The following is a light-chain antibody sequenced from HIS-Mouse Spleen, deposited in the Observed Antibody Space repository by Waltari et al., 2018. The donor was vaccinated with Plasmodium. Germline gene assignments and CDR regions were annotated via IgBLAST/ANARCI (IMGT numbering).Light chain of an antibody. Sequence: QSALTQPRSVSGSPGQSVTISCTGTSRYVGGFHYVSWYQQHPAKAPKLMIYDVSKRPSGVPDRFSGSKSGNTASLTISGLQAEDEADYYCCSYAGSYTYVFGTGTKVTVL. CDR1: SRYVGGFHY. CDR2: DVS. J-gene: IGLJ1*01. CDR3: CSYAGSYTYV. V-gene: IGLV2-11*01.